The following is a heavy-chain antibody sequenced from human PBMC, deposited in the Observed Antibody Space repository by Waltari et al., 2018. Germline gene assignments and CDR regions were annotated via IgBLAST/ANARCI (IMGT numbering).Heavy chain of an antibody. CDR1: GFTFSSYA. CDR2: ISGSGGST. J-gene: IGHJ4*02. Sequence: EVQLLESGGGLVQPGGSLRLSCAAAGFTFSSYAMSWVRQAPGKGLECVSAISGSGGSTYYADSVKGRFTISRDNSQNTLYLQMHSLRAEDTAVYYCAKDFPRGAAAGYFDYWGQGTLVTVSS. V-gene: IGHV3-23*01. CDR3: AKDFPRGAAAGYFDY. D-gene: IGHD6-13*01.